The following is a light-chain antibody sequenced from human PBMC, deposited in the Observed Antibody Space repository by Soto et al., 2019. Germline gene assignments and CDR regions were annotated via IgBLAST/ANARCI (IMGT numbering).Light chain of an antibody. CDR3: QQYDNSRWT. Sequence: EIVLTQSPETLSLSPGERATLSCGASQSLSSNYLAGYQQKTGQAPRLPIYSASPRATGIPDRFSGSGSATDFNLTISRLESEDFAVYYCQQYDNSRWTFGQGTKVDIK. CDR1: QSLSSNY. J-gene: IGKJ1*01. CDR2: SAS. V-gene: IGKV3-20*01.